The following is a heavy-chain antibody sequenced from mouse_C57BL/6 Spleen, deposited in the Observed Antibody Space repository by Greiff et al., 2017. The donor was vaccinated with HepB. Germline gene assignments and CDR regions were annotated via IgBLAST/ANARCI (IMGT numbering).Heavy chain of an antibody. Sequence: DVQLQESGPELVKPGASVKIPCKASGYTFTDYNMDWVKQSHGKSLEWIGDINPNNGGTIYNQKFKGKATLTVDKSSSTAYMELRSLTSEDTAVYYCARTAQATPYAMDYWGQGTSVTVSS. CDR2: INPNNGGT. D-gene: IGHD3-2*02. V-gene: IGHV1-18*01. J-gene: IGHJ4*01. CDR3: ARTAQATPYAMDY. CDR1: GYTFTDYN.